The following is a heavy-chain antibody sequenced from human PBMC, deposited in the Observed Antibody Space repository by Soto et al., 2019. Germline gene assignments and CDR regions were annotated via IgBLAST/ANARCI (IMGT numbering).Heavy chain of an antibody. D-gene: IGHD3-22*01. V-gene: IGHV3-30*18. CDR2: ISYDGSNK. Sequence: PGGSLRLSCADSGFTFSNYGMHWVRQAPGKGLEWVAAISYDGSNKYYTDSVEGRFTISRDNSKSTVYLQMNSLRAEGTAIYYCAKDTYCYDRSGYCVFDYWGQGALVTVSS. J-gene: IGHJ4*02. CDR3: AKDTYCYDRSGYCVFDY. CDR1: GFTFSNYG.